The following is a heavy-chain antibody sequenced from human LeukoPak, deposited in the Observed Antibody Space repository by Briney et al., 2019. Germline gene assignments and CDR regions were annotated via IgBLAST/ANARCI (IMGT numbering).Heavy chain of an antibody. CDR1: GYTFTGYY. J-gene: IGHJ4*02. CDR3: ARVRWKEQQLVFDY. CDR2: VNPNSGGT. V-gene: IGHV1-2*02. D-gene: IGHD6-13*01. Sequence: ASVKVSCKASGYTFTGYYMHWVQQAPGQGLEWMGWVNPNSGGTNYAQKFQGRVTMTRDTSISTAYMELSRLRSDDTAVYYCARVRWKEQQLVFDYWGQGTLVTVSS.